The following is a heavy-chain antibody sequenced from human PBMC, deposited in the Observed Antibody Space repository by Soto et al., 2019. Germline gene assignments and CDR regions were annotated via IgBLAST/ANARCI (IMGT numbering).Heavy chain of an antibody. V-gene: IGHV3-9*02. CDR1: GFTSGDYA. J-gene: IGHJ6*02. CDR3: DNDRSSGSPYYGMDF. CDR2: FKWNSGDV. D-gene: IGHD3-10*01. Sequence: TLRLCGAASGFTSGDYAMYWVRQVPGKGLEWVSGFKWNSGDVGYADSVKGRFTISRDNARNSLYLQMNTLRPEDTAVYYCDNDRSSGSPYYGMDFWGQGTMGTVSS.